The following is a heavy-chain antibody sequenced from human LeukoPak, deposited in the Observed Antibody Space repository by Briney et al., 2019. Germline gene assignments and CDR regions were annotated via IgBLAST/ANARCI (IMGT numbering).Heavy chain of an antibody. V-gene: IGHV3-66*01. CDR3: ARDSWNDFRYYYYGMDV. J-gene: IGHJ6*02. CDR2: IYSGGST. CDR1: GFTVSSNY. Sequence: GGSLRLSCAASGFTVSSNYMSWVRQAPGKGLEWVSVIYSGGSTYYADSVKGRFTISRDNSKNTLYLQMNSLRAEDTAVYYCARDSWNDFRYYYYGMDVWGQGTTVTVSS. D-gene: IGHD1-1*01.